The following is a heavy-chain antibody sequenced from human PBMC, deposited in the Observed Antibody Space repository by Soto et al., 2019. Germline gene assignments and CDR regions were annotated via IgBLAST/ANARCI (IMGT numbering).Heavy chain of an antibody. CDR2: VSAYNGNT. Sequence: QIQLVQSGAEVKKPGASVKVSCKASGYTFSNDAITWVRQAPGQGLEWMGWVSAYNGNTNYAQKFKGRVTMTPDTSTSTAYMERRSLRYDDTAVYFCARASRDYWNYMMYWGQGTLVTVSS. CDR1: GYTFSNDA. CDR3: ARASRDYWNYMMY. D-gene: IGHD1-7*01. J-gene: IGHJ4*02. V-gene: IGHV1-18*01.